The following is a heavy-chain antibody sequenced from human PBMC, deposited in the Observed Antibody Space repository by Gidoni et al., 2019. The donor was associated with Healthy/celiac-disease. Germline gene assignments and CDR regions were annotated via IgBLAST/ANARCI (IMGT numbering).Heavy chain of an antibody. Sequence: QVQLVQSGAEGKKPGSSVKVSCKASGGTFSSYAISWVRQAPGQGLEWVGWIIPIFGTANYAQKFQGRVPITADASTSTASMELSSLRSEDAAVYYCARDSHYSGYSHWFDPWGQGTLVTVSS. V-gene: IGHV1-69*01. D-gene: IGHD2-15*01. CDR2: IIPIFGTA. CDR3: ARDSHYSGYSHWFDP. J-gene: IGHJ5*02. CDR1: GGTFSSYA.